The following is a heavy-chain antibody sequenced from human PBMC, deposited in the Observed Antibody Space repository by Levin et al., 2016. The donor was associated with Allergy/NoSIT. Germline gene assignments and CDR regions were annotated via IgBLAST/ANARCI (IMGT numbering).Heavy chain of an antibody. D-gene: IGHD5/OR15-5a*01. CDR1: GFTFEYYT. V-gene: IGHV3-9*01. Sequence: SLKISCSVSGFTFEYYTMHWVRKAPGKGLEWVAGISYNGLKTDYADSVKGRFTVSRDNAKESLFLEMNSLRPEDTAFYYCAKDAVSSSSYFYYMDAWGKGTTVTVS. J-gene: IGHJ6*03. CDR2: ISYNGLKT. CDR3: AKDAVSSSSYFYYMDA.